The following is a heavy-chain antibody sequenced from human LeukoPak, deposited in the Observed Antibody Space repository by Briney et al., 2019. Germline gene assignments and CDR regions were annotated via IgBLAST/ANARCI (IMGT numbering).Heavy chain of an antibody. CDR1: GYTFTGYY. J-gene: IGHJ5*02. CDR2: INPNSGGT. CDR3: ARTNFDWHNQGNWFDP. Sequence: ASVKVSCKASGYTFTGYYMHWVRQAPGQGLEWMGWINPNSGGTNYAQKFQGRVTMTRNTSISTAYMELSSLRSEDTAVYYCARTNFDWHNQGNWFDPWGQGTLVTVSS. V-gene: IGHV1-2*02. D-gene: IGHD3-9*01.